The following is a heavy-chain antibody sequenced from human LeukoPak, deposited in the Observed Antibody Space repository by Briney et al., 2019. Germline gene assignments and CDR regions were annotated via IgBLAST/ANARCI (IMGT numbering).Heavy chain of an antibody. J-gene: IGHJ6*04. Sequence: SETLSLTCTVSGGSLSSDYWSCIRQPPGKGLEWIGDIYYSGSTNYNPSLKSRVTISVDTSKNQFSLKLSSVTAADTAVYYCARDRIVVVPAAIEYCYYGMDVWGKGTTVTVSS. CDR3: ARDRIVVVPAAIEYCYYGMDV. D-gene: IGHD2-2*01. CDR1: GGSLSSDY. V-gene: IGHV4-59*01. CDR2: IYYSGST.